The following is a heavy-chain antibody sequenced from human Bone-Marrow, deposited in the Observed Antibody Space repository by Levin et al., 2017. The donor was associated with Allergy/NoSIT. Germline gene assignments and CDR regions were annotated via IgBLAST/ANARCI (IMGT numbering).Heavy chain of an antibody. V-gene: IGHV3-30*18. CDR2: ISYDGSNK. Sequence: GESLKISCAASGFTFSSYGMHWVRQAPGKGLEWVAVISYDGSNKYYADSVKGRFTISRDNSKNTLYLQMNSLRAEDTAVYYCAKSGYFDWFPPDYWGQGTLVTVSS. D-gene: IGHD3-9*01. J-gene: IGHJ4*02. CDR1: GFTFSSYG. CDR3: AKSGYFDWFPPDY.